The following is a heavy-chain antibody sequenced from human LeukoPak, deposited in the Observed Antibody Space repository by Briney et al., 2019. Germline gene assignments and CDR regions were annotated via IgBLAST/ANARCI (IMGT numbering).Heavy chain of an antibody. V-gene: IGHV3-73*01. J-gene: IGHJ5*02. Sequence: PGGSLRLSCAASGFTFSGSAMHWVRQASGKGLEWVGRIRSKANSYATAYAASVKGRFTISRDDSKNTAYLQMNSLKTEDTAVYYCTSPRVDIVAIDWFDPWGQGTLVTVSS. CDR3: TSPRVDIVAIDWFDP. D-gene: IGHD5-12*01. CDR2: IRSKANSYAT. CDR1: GFTFSGSA.